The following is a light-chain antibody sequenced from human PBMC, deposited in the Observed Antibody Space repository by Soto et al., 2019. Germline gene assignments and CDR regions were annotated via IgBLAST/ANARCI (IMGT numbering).Light chain of an antibody. CDR2: GAS. CDR1: QSVSNNY. J-gene: IGKJ1*01. V-gene: IGKV3-20*01. CDR3: QQYGSSGT. Sequence: DIVMTQSPLSLPVTPGEPASISCRASQSVSNNYLAWYQQKPGQAPRLLIYGASNRATGIPDRFSGSGSGTDFTLTISRLEPEDFAAYYCQQYGSSGTFGQGTKVDIK.